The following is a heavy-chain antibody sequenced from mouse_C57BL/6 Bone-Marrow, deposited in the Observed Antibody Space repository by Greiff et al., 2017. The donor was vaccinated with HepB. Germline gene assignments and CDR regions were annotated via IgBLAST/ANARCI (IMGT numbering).Heavy chain of an antibody. CDR1: GYTFTNYW. CDR2: IYPGGGYT. V-gene: IGHV1-63*01. CDR3: ARFSNCFDY. J-gene: IGHJ2*01. D-gene: IGHD2-5*01. Sequence: LVESGAELVRPGTSVKMSCKASGYTFTNYWIGWAKQRPGHGLEWIGDIYPGGGYTNYNEKFKGKATLTADKSSSTAYMQFSSLTSEDSAIYYCARFSNCFDYWGQGTTLTVSS.